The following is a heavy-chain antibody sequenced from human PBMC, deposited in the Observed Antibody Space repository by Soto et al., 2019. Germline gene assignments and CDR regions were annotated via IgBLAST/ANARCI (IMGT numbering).Heavy chain of an antibody. CDR3: AYRLYAGWLTGSYYDY. V-gene: IGHV2-5*02. D-gene: IGHD7-27*01. J-gene: IGHJ4*02. CDR1: GFSLSTSGAG. CDR2: VYWDDDK. Sequence: QITLKESGPTLVKPTQTLTLTCTFSGFSLSTSGAGVGWIRQPPPKALEWLAVVYWDDDKRYSPSLKSRLTITKDTTKNQVDLKMTNMDPVDTATYYCAYRLYAGWLTGSYYDYWGPGTLVTVSS.